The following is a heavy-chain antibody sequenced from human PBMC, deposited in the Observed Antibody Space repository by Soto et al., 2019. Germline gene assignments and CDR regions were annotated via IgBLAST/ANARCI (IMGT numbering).Heavy chain of an antibody. CDR3: ARCVEMATMFPDY. Sequence: GGSLRLSCAASGFTFSSYAMHRVRQAPGKGLEWVAVISYDGSNKYYADSVKGRFTISRDNSKNTLYLQMNSLRAEDTAVYYCARCVEMATMFPDYWGQGTLVTVSS. J-gene: IGHJ4*02. CDR1: GFTFSSYA. V-gene: IGHV3-30-3*01. CDR2: ISYDGSNK. D-gene: IGHD3-10*02.